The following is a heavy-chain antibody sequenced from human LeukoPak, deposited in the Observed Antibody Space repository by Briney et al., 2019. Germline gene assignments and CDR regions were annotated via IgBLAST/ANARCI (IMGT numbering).Heavy chain of an antibody. Sequence: GGSLRLSCAASGFTVSSSYMSWVRQAPGKGLEGVSSIYSGGSTYYAASVKGRFTISRDNSKNTLYLQMNSLRAEDTAVYYCAKSIVGAPFWGQGTLVTVSS. CDR1: GFTVSSSY. CDR3: AKSIVGAPF. CDR2: IYSGGST. V-gene: IGHV3-53*01. J-gene: IGHJ4*02. D-gene: IGHD1-26*01.